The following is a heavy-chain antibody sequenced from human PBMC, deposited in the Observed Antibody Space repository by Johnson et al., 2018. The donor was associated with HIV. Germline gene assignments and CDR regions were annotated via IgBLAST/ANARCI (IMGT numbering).Heavy chain of an antibody. D-gene: IGHD2/OR15-2a*01. CDR1: GFTFSSYA. Sequence: QVQLVESGGGVVQPGRSLRLSCAASGFTFSSYAMHWVRQAPGKGLEWVAVISYDGSNKYYADSVKGRFTISRDNSKNTLYLQMNSLRAEDTAGYYCARDFFDSTTYPRRGQADAFDIWGQGTMVTVSS. CDR3: ARDFFDSTTYPRRGQADAFDI. V-gene: IGHV3-30*04. J-gene: IGHJ3*02. CDR2: ISYDGSNK.